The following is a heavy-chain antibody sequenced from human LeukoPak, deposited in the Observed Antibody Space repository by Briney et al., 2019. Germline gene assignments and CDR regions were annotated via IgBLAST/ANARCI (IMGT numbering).Heavy chain of an antibody. Sequence: GGSRSLSCLASGLTSSSSWLNWFGQAPGKGLEWVANIKQDGSETYYVDSVKGRFTISRDNAKKSLYLQMNSLRVEDTAVYYCATSGTRGVINGHWGQGTLVTVSS. CDR1: GLTSSSSW. CDR2: IKQDGSET. J-gene: IGHJ4*02. D-gene: IGHD3-10*01. CDR3: ATSGTRGVINGH. V-gene: IGHV3-7*03.